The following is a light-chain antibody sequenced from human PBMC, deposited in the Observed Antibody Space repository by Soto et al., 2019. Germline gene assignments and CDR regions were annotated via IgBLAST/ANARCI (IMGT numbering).Light chain of an antibody. J-gene: IGLJ1*01. Sequence: QSVLTQPASVSGSPGQSITISCTGTISDVGGYNYVSWYQQHPGKAPKLMIFDVSNRPSGVSNRFSGSKSGYTASLTISGLQAEDEADYYCSSYTSSSTYVFVTGTKLTVL. CDR2: DVS. V-gene: IGLV2-14*03. CDR3: SSYTSSSTYV. CDR1: ISDVGGYNY.